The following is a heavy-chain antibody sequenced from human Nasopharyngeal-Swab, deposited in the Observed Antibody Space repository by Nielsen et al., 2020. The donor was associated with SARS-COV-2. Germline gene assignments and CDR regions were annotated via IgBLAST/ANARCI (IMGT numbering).Heavy chain of an antibody. CDR2: ISAYNGNT. J-gene: IGHJ4*02. Sequence: ASVKASCKASGFTFTSYGISWARQAPGQGLEWMGWISAYNGNTNYAQKLQGRVTMTTDTSTSTAYMELRSQRSDDTAVYYCARVGPDIVVVVAAATDYWGQGTLVTVSS. D-gene: IGHD2-15*01. CDR1: GFTFTSYG. V-gene: IGHV1-18*01. CDR3: ARVGPDIVVVVAAATDY.